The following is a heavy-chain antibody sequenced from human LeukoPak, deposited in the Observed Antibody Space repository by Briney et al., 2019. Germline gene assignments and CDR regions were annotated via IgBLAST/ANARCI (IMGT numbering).Heavy chain of an antibody. V-gene: IGHV4-39*01. CDR1: GGSISSSSYY. Sequence: PSETLSLTCTVSGGSISSSSYYWGWIRQPPGKGLEWIGSICYSGSTYYNPSLKSRVTISVDTSKNQFSLKLSSVTAADTAVYYCARLAPGVTYWYFDLWGRGTLVTVSS. CDR2: ICYSGST. J-gene: IGHJ2*01. D-gene: IGHD3-10*01. CDR3: ARLAPGVTYWYFDL.